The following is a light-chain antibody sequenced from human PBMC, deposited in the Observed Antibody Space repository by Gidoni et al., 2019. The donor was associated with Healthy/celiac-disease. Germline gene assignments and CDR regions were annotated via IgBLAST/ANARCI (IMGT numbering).Light chain of an antibody. CDR3: QQSYSTPRT. CDR2: AAS. Sequence: DIQMLQPPSSLSASVGDRVTITCRASQSISSYLNWYQQKPGKAPKLLIYAASSLQSGVPSRFSGSGAGTDFTLTISSLQPEDFATYYCQQSYSTPRTFGQGTKLKIK. V-gene: IGKV1-39*01. CDR1: QSISSY. J-gene: IGKJ2*01.